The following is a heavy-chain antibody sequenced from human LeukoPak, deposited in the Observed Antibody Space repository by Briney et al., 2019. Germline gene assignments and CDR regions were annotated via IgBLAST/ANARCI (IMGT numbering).Heavy chain of an antibody. CDR1: GYTFTSYG. V-gene: IGHV1-2*02. CDR2: MNPNSGAT. J-gene: IGHJ5*02. CDR3: AREGDVVADVNWFDP. D-gene: IGHD2-15*01. Sequence: VASVKVSCKASGYTFTSYGISWVRQAPGQGPEWMGWMNPNSGATKYAQKFQGRVTMTRDTSISTAYMDLNSLKSDDTAVYYCAREGDVVADVNWFDPWGQGTLVTVS.